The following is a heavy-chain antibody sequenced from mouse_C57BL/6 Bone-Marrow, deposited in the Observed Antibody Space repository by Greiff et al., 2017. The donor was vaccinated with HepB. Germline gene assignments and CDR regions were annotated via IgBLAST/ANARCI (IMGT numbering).Heavy chain of an antibody. D-gene: IGHD1-1*01. V-gene: IGHV1-81*01. J-gene: IGHJ3*01. CDR3: ARPGDYGRFAY. CDR1: GYTFTSYG. Sequence: QVQLKESGAELARPGASVKLSCKASGYTFTSYGISWVKQRTGQGLEWIGEIYPRSGNTYYNEKFKGKATLTADKSSSTAYMELRSLTSEDSAVYFCARPGDYGRFAYWGQGTLVTVSA. CDR2: IYPRSGNT.